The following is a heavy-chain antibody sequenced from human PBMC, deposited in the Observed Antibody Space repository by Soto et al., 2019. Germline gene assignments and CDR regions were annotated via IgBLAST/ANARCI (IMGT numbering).Heavy chain of an antibody. CDR2: ISYDGSNK. J-gene: IGHJ3*02. CDR3: ASPLRQWLGHDAFDI. V-gene: IGHV3-30-3*01. CDR1: GFTFSSYA. Sequence: QVQLVESGGGVVQPGRSLRLSCAASGFTFSSYAMHWVRQAPGKGLEWVAVISYDGSNKYYADSVKGRFTISRDNSKNTLYLQMNGLRAEDTAVYYCASPLRQWLGHDAFDIWGQGTMVTVSS. D-gene: IGHD6-19*01.